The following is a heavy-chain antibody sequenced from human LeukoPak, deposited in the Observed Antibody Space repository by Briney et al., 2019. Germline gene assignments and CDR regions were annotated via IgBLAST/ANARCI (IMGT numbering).Heavy chain of an antibody. Sequence: SETLSLTXAVYGGSFSGYYWSWIRQPPGKGLEWIGEINHSGSTNYNPSLKSRVTISVNTSKNQFSLKLSSVTAADTAVYYCARRWYYGSGSYYRYYYYYYYMDVWGKGTTVTVSS. V-gene: IGHV4-34*01. CDR2: INHSGST. J-gene: IGHJ6*03. CDR1: GGSFSGYY. CDR3: ARRWYYGSGSYYRYYYYYYYMDV. D-gene: IGHD3-10*01.